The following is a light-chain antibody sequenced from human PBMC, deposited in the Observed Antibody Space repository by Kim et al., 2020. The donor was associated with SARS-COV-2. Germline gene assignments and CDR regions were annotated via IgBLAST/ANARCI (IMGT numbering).Light chain of an antibody. V-gene: IGLV2-14*03. CDR3: SSYTSSSTLVV. CDR1: ISDVGGYNY. J-gene: IGLJ2*01. Sequence: QSALTQPASVSGSPGQSITISCTGTISDVGGYNYVSWYQQHPGKAPKLMIYDVSNRPSGVSNLFSGSKSGNTASLTISGLQAEDEADYYCSSYTSSSTLVVFGGGTQLTVL. CDR2: DVS.